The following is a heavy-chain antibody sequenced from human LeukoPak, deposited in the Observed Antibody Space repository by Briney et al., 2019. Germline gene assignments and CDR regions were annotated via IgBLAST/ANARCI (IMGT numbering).Heavy chain of an antibody. Sequence: SETLSLTCTVSNGSISSYYWSWIRQPPGKGLEWIGYIYYSGSTNYNPSLKSRVTISVDTSKNQFSLKLSSVTAADTAVYYCARGRTVVVPAAIHWFDPWGQGTLVTVSS. V-gene: IGHV4-59*01. D-gene: IGHD2-2*01. CDR2: IYYSGST. CDR1: NGSISSYY. CDR3: ARGRTVVVPAAIHWFDP. J-gene: IGHJ5*02.